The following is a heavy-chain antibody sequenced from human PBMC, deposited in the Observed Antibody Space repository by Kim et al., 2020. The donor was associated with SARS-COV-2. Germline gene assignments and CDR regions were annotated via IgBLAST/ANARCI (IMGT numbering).Heavy chain of an antibody. D-gene: IGHD6-13*01. J-gene: IGHJ3*02. Sequence: GGSLRLSCAASGFTFSTYAMSRVRQAPGKGLEWVSAIINSGGSTFYADSMKGRFTISRDNSKNTLYLQMSSLKAGDTAVYYCVKDRCSSPNCAFDIWGQG. CDR2: IINSGGST. CDR3: VKDRCSSPNCAFDI. V-gene: IGHV3-23*01. CDR1: GFTFSTYA.